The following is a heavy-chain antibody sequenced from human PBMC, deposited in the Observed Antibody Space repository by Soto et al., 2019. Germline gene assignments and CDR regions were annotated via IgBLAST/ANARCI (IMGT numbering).Heavy chain of an antibody. J-gene: IGHJ6*02. CDR2: ISAYIGNT. Sequence: ASVKVSCKASGYTFTSYGISWVRQAPGQGLEWMGWISAYIGNTNYAQKLQGRVTMTTDTSTSTAYMELRSLRSDDTAVYYCARDLLRYFDWEGDHYYSYGMDVWGQGTMVTVSS. V-gene: IGHV1-18*01. CDR1: GYTFTSYG. D-gene: IGHD3-9*01. CDR3: ARDLLRYFDWEGDHYYSYGMDV.